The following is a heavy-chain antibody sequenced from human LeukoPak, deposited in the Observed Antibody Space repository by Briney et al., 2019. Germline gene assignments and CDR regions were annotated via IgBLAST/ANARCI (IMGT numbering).Heavy chain of an antibody. V-gene: IGHV3-15*01. CDR1: GFTFSNAW. J-gene: IGHJ1*01. D-gene: IGHD2-21*02. CDR2: IKSKTDGGTT. Sequence: GGSLRLSCAASGFTFSNAWMSWVRQAPGKGLEWVGRIKSKTDGGTTDYAAPVKGRFTISRDDSKNTLYLQMNSLKPEDTAVYYCTTDSTEGYCGGDCYAYFQHWGQGTLVTVSS. CDR3: TTDSTEGYCGGDCYAYFQH.